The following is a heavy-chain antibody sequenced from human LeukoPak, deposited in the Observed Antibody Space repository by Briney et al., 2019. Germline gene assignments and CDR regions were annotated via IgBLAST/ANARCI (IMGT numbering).Heavy chain of an antibody. CDR3: ARAYYDFWSSYHPDYYYGMDV. CDR1: GYTFTSYG. CDR2: ISAYNGNT. D-gene: IGHD3-3*01. V-gene: IGHV1-18*01. J-gene: IGHJ6*02. Sequence: ASVKVSCKASGYTFTSYGISWVRQAPGQGLEWMGWISAYNGNTNYAQKLQGRVTMTTDTSTSTAYMELRSLRSDDTAVYYCARAYYDFWSSYHPDYYYGMDVWGQGTTVTVSS.